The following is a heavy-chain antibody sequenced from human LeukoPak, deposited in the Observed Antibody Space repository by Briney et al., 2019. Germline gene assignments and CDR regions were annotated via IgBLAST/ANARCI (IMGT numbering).Heavy chain of an antibody. J-gene: IGHJ4*02. CDR2: IRYDGSNK. Sequence: GGSLRLSCAASGFTFSGYGMHWVRQAPGKGLEWVAIIRYDGSNKYYADSVKGRFTISRDNSKNTLYLQMNSLRAEDTAVYYCAKDRRGPHYFDYWGQGTLVTVSP. CDR3: AKDRRGPHYFDY. D-gene: IGHD5-12*01. V-gene: IGHV3-30*02. CDR1: GFTFSGYG.